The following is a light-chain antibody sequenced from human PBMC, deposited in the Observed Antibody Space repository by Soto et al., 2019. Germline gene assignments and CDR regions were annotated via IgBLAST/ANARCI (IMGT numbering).Light chain of an antibody. CDR2: DAS. CDR3: QQYTSLYT. J-gene: IGKJ2*01. Sequence: DIQMTQSPSIVSASVGDRVTITWRTSQTSTRLAWYQRKPGKDLKFLMYDASTLERGVPSRFSGSGSDTEFTITISRLQADDVANYYCQQYTSLYTFGEGTNLEIK. CDR1: QTSTR. V-gene: IGKV1-5*01.